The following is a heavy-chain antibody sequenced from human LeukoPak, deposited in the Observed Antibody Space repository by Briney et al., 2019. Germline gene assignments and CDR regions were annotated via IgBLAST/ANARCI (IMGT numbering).Heavy chain of an antibody. CDR1: GGSISSYY. Sequence: SETLSLTCTVSGGSISSYYWSWIRQPPGKGLEWIGYIYYSGSTNYNPSLKSRVTISVDTSKNQFSLKLSSVTAADTAVYYCARGGRATHMGDAFDIWGQGTMVTVSS. CDR3: ARGGRATHMGDAFDI. D-gene: IGHD2-15*01. CDR2: IYYSGST. J-gene: IGHJ3*02. V-gene: IGHV4-59*08.